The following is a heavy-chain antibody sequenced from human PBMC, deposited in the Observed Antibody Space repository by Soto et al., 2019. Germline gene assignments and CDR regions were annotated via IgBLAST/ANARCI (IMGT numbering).Heavy chain of an antibody. CDR2: IHYSGTT. V-gene: IGHV4-59*01. D-gene: IGHD6-13*01. CDR1: GGSMRSYF. CDR3: AAGEASSRNLAPYYLDF. Sequence: SETLSLTCTVSGGSMRSYFWTWIRQPPGKGLEWIGYIHYSGTTSFFPSYNPSLRSRVTISEDTSKNQFSLKLLSVTTAETAVYFCAAGEASSRNLAPYYLDFWGQGTLVTVSS. J-gene: IGHJ4*02.